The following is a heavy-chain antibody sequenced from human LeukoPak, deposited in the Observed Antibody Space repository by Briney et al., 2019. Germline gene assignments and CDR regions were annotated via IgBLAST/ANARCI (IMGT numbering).Heavy chain of an antibody. CDR2: ISGSGGST. V-gene: IGHV3-23*01. D-gene: IGHD3-9*01. CDR1: GFTVSTYA. J-gene: IGHJ3*02. CDR3: AKGLLRYFDWLLDYAFDI. Sequence: GGSLRLSCAASGFTVSTYAMSWVRQAPGKWLEWVSGISGSGGSTYYADSVKGRFTISRDNSKNTLYLQTNSLRAEDTAVYYCAKGLLRYFDWLLDYAFDIWGQGTMVTVSS.